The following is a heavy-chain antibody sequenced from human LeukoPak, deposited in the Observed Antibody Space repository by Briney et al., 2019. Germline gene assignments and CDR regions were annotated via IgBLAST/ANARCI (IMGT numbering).Heavy chain of an antibody. Sequence: PGGSLRLSCAASGFSLSSYSMNWVRQAPGKRLEWVSYIDSGSRTIYYADSVKGRFTISRDNAKNSLYLQMNSLRDEDTAVYYCVRGYGDQFDYWGQGTLVTVSS. V-gene: IGHV3-48*02. CDR3: VRGYGDQFDY. J-gene: IGHJ4*02. CDR1: GFSLSSYS. D-gene: IGHD4-17*01. CDR2: IDSGSRTI.